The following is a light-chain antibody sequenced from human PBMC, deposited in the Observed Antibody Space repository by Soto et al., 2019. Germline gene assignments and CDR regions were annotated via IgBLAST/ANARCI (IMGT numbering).Light chain of an antibody. Sequence: QCALTQPPSVSGSPGQSVTISCTGTSSDVGVYNRVSWYQHSPHTAPKLIIYEVSSRPSGVPDRFSGSKSGNTASLTISGLQLEDEADYYCSSYISTSTFVLGGGTKLTVL. V-gene: IGLV2-18*02. CDR2: EVS. J-gene: IGLJ2*01. CDR3: SSYISTSTFV. CDR1: SSDVGVYNR.